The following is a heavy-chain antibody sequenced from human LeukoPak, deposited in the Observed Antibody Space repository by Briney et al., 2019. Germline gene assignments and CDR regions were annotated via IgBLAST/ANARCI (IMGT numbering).Heavy chain of an antibody. CDR3: AKDGLIAAAGKRDY. V-gene: IGHV3-23*01. J-gene: IGHJ4*02. CDR2: ISGSGGST. Sequence: GGSLRLSCAASGFTFSSYAMSWVRQAPGKGLEWVSAISGSGGSTYYADSVKGWFTISRDNSKNTLYLQMNSLRAEDTAVYYCAKDGLIAAAGKRDYWGQGTLVTVSS. CDR1: GFTFSSYA. D-gene: IGHD6-13*01.